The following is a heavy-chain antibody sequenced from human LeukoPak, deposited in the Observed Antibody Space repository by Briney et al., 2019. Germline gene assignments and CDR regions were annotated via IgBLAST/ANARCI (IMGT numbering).Heavy chain of an antibody. D-gene: IGHD3-10*01. V-gene: IGHV4-61*02. CDR1: GGSISSGTYY. CDR3: AREEVGGYYGSGII. Sequence: SETLSLTCTVSGGSISSGTYYWSWIRQPAGKGLEWIGRIYTSGSTNYNPSLKSRVTMSVDTSKNQFSLKLSSVTAADTAVYYCAREEVGGYYGSGIIWGQGTMVTVSS. CDR2: IYTSGST. J-gene: IGHJ3*02.